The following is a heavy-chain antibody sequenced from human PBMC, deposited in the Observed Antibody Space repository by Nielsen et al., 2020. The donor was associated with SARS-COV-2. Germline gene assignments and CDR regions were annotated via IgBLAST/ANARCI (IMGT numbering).Heavy chain of an antibody. J-gene: IGHJ3*02. CDR3: ASDSSGYYFTGSRAFDI. CDR1: GFTFSSYA. Sequence: GGSLRLSCAASGFTFSSYAMSWVRQAPGKGLEWVSAISGSGGSTYYADSVKGRFTISRDNSKNTLYLQMNSLRAEDTAVYYCASDSSGYYFTGSRAFDIWGQGTMVTVSS. D-gene: IGHD3-22*01. CDR2: ISGSGGST. V-gene: IGHV3-23*01.